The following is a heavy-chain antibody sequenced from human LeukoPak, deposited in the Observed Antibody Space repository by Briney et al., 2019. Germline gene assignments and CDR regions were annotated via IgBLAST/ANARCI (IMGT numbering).Heavy chain of an antibody. CDR2: IYPDDSDT. V-gene: IGHV5-51*01. CDR1: GYSFTTYW. CDR3: ARLVTRPWYFDL. Sequence: GESLKISCKGSGYSFTTYWIGWVRQMPGKGLEWLGIIYPDDSDTRYSPSFQGQVTISADKSISTAYLQWSSLKASDTATYYCARLVTRPWYFDLWGRGTLVTVSS. D-gene: IGHD2/OR15-2a*01. J-gene: IGHJ2*01.